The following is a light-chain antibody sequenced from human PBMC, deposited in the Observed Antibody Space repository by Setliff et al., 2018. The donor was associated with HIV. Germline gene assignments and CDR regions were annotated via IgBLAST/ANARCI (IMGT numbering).Light chain of an antibody. CDR1: SSDVGGYNY. J-gene: IGLJ1*01. Sequence: QSVLTQPPSASGSPGQSVAISCTGTSSDVGGYNYVSWYQQYPGKAPKLMIYEVSKRPSGVPDRFSGSKSGNTASLTVSGLQTEDEADYYCSSYAGSNYVFGSGTKVT. V-gene: IGLV2-8*01. CDR3: SSYAGSNYV. CDR2: EVS.